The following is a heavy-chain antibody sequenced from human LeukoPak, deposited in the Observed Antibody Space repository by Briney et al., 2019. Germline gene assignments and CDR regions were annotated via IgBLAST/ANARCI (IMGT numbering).Heavy chain of an antibody. CDR3: ARGLGRYGNAFDI. V-gene: IGHV1-2*02. Sequence: ASVKVSCKASGYIFTDYHVHWVRQAPGQGLEWVGWINPNSGVTNYAQNFQGRVIMTRDTSVSTAYMELSSLRSEDTAVYYCARGLGRYGNAFDIWGQGTMVTVSS. CDR1: GYIFTDYH. D-gene: IGHD5-18*01. J-gene: IGHJ3*02. CDR2: INPNSGVT.